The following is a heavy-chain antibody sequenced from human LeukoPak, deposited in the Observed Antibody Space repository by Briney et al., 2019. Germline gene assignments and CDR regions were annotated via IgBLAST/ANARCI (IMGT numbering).Heavy chain of an antibody. J-gene: IGHJ4*02. V-gene: IGHV1-46*01. D-gene: IGHD5-24*01. CDR2: INPSGGST. CDR1: GFTFTSYD. Sequence: ASVKVSCKASGFTFTSYDINWVRQAPGQGLEWMGIINPSGGSTSYAQKFQGRVTMTRDTSTSTVYMELSSLRSEDTAVYYCARQNRDGYNKEVDYWGQGTLVTVSS. CDR3: ARQNRDGYNKEVDY.